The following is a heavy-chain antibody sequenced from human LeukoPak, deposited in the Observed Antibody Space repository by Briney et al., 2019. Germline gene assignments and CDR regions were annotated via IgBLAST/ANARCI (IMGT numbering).Heavy chain of an antibody. CDR2: IHPSGST. J-gene: IGHJ4*02. Sequence: ETLSLTCTVSGDSISSYYWSWVRQPAGKGLEWIGRIHPSGSTNYNPSLKSRVTLSVDTSKNQFSLKLSSVTAADTAVYYCARGPPPDFDYWGRGTLVTVSS. CDR3: ARGPPPDFDY. CDR1: GDSISSYY. V-gene: IGHV4-4*07.